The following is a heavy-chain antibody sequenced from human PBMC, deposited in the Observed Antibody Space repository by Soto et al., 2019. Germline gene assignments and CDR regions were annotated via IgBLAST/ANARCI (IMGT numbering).Heavy chain of an antibody. CDR1: GFTFNMFW. Sequence: GGSLRLSCAASGFTFNMFWMDWVRQAPGKGLEWVANINGDGSEKYYVDSVKGRFTISRDNAKNSLYLQMNSLRAEDTAVYYCARGDRGAFDLSGQGTMVTVS. CDR3: ARGDRGAFDL. CDR2: INGDGSEK. V-gene: IGHV3-7*04. J-gene: IGHJ3*01. D-gene: IGHD2-21*02.